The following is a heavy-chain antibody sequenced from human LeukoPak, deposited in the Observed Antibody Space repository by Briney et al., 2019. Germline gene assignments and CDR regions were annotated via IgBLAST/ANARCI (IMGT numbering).Heavy chain of an antibody. V-gene: IGHV3-48*04. CDR3: ARDRDWSFDY. J-gene: IGHJ4*02. Sequence: PGGSLRLSCAASGFTFRDSTMNWVRQAPGRGLEWISNIRSSGTAMSYADSVKGRFTISRDNAKNSLYLQMSSLRAEGSAVYYCARDRDWSFDYWGQGTVVTVSS. CDR2: IRSSGTAM. D-gene: IGHD3/OR15-3a*01. CDR1: GFTFRDST.